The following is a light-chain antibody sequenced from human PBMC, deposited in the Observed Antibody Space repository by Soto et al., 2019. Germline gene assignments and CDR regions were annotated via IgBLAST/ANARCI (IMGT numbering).Light chain of an antibody. CDR3: QQRSNWPLT. Sequence: EIVLTQSPATLSLSPGERATLSCRASQSVSSYLAWYQQKPGQAPRLPIYDASNRATGIPARFSGSGSGTDFTLTISSLEPEDFAVYYCQQRSNWPLTLGGGTKVDIK. V-gene: IGKV3-11*01. CDR1: QSVSSY. J-gene: IGKJ4*01. CDR2: DAS.